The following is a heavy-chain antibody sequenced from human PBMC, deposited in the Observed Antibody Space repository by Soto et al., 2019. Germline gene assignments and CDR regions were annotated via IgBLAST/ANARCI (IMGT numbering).Heavy chain of an antibody. CDR3: AKEGGLSGSYYISSSYYFDY. D-gene: IGHD1-26*01. CDR1: GFTFSSYG. J-gene: IGHJ4*02. V-gene: IGHV3-30*18. Sequence: QVQLVESGGGVDQPGRSLRLSCVASGFTFSSYGMHWVRQAPGKGLEWVAIISYDGSNTYYADSVKGRFTISRDNSKNTLYLQMNSLRAEYTSVYYCAKEGGLSGSYYISSSYYFDYWGQGTLVTVSS. CDR2: ISYDGSNT.